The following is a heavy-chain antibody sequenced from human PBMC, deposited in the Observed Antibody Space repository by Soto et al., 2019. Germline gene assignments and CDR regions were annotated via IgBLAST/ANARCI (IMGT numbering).Heavy chain of an antibody. J-gene: IGHJ5*01. CDR2: IYKSATT. CDR1: GDSTSTVDYF. CDR3: ARGRYCLTGRCFPNWFDS. D-gene: IGHD2-15*01. V-gene: IGHV4-30-4*01. Sequence: SETLSLTCSVSGDSTSTVDYFWAWIRQPPGQALEYIGYIYKSATTYYNPSFESRVAISLDTSKSQFSLNVTSVTAADTAVYFCARGRYCLTGRCFPNWFDSWGQGTLVTVSS.